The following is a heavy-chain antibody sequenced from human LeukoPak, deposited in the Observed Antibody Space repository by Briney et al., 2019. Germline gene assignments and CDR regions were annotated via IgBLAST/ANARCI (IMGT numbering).Heavy chain of an antibody. D-gene: IGHD3-3*01. Sequence: GRSLRLSCAASGFTFSSYAMHWVRQAPGKGLEWVAVISYDGSNKYYADSVKGRFTISRDNSKNTLYLQMNSLRAEDTAVYYCAKDRLDGFWSEAEYFQHWGQGTLVTVSS. J-gene: IGHJ1*01. CDR2: ISYDGSNK. CDR3: AKDRLDGFWSEAEYFQH. CDR1: GFTFSSYA. V-gene: IGHV3-30-3*01.